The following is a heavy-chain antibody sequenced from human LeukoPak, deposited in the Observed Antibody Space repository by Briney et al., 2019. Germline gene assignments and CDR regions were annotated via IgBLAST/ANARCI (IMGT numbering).Heavy chain of an antibody. CDR1: GYTFSNYG. J-gene: IGHJ4*02. CDR3: ARHSGSGWQALGY. D-gene: IGHD6-19*01. Sequence: ASVKVSCKASGYTFSNYGISWVRQAPGLGLEWMGGTSYNGNTNYAQKFQDRVTVTTDTSTTTAYMELRSLESDDTAVYYCARHSGSGWQALGYWGQGTLVTVSS. V-gene: IGHV1-18*04. CDR2: TSYNGNT.